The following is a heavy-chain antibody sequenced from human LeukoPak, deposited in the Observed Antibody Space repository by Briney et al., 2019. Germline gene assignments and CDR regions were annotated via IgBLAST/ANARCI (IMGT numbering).Heavy chain of an antibody. Sequence: ASVKVSCKASGGTFSNYAITWVRQAPGQGLEWMGWINPNSGGTNYAQKFQGRVTMTRDTSISTAYMELSRLRFDDTAVYYCARGYDLDGPWGQGTLVTVSS. J-gene: IGHJ5*02. D-gene: IGHD3-3*01. V-gene: IGHV1-2*02. CDR2: INPNSGGT. CDR1: GGTFSNYA. CDR3: ARGYDLDGP.